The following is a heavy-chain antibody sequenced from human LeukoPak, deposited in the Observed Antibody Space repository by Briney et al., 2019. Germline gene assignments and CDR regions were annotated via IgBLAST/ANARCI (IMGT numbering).Heavy chain of an antibody. CDR1: GYSFTSYW. Sequence: GESLKISCKGSGYSFTSYWIGWVRQMPGKGLEWMGIIYPGDSDTRYSPSFQGQVTISADKSISTAYLQWSSLKASDTATYYCARRCYYDSSGYCNDGFDMWGQGTMVTVSS. CDR2: IYPGDSDT. V-gene: IGHV5-51*01. CDR3: ARRCYYDSSGYCNDGFDM. J-gene: IGHJ3*02. D-gene: IGHD3-22*01.